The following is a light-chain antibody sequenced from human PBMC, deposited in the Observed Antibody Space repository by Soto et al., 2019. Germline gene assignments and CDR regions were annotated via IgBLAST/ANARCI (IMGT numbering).Light chain of an antibody. J-gene: IGLJ2*01. V-gene: IGLV3-21*04. Sequence: SYELTQPPSVSVAPGKTARITCGGNNIGSKSVHWYQQKPGQAPVLVIYYDSDRPSGIPERFSGSASGNTVTLTITRVEAGDEADYYCQVWDDSTDHVVFGGGTKLTVL. CDR3: QVWDDSTDHVV. CDR2: YDS. CDR1: NIGSKS.